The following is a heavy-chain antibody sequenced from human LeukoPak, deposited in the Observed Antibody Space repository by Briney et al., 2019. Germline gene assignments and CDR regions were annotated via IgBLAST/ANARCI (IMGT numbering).Heavy chain of an antibody. J-gene: IGHJ4*02. CDR3: ARESEPGFDY. D-gene: IGHD1-14*01. Sequence: ASVKVSCKASGYIFTNYYMHWVRQAPGQGLEWMGIINPSGGSTGYAQKFQGSVAMTRDTSTSTVYMELSSLRSEDTAVYYCARESEPGFDYWGQGTLVTVYS. V-gene: IGHV1-46*01. CDR1: GYIFTNYY. CDR2: INPSGGST.